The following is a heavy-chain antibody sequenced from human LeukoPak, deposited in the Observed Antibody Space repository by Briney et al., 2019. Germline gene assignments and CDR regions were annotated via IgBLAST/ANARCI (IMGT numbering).Heavy chain of an antibody. J-gene: IGHJ4*02. Sequence: GGSLTPSCATSGFTFNNAWMTWVRQAPGKGLEWVGRIKSESEGWAADYALFVKGRFTISRDDSKSTLYLLMNSLETEDTAIYYCTTDSRAFDYWGQGTLVTVSS. CDR3: TTDSRAFDY. CDR2: IKSESEGWAA. D-gene: IGHD4/OR15-4a*01. CDR1: GFTFNNAW. V-gene: IGHV3-15*01.